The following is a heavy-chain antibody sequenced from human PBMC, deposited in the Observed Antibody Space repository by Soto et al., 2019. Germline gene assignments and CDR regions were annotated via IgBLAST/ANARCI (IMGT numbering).Heavy chain of an antibody. CDR2: IDPRDSYT. CDR1: GYNFTTYW. Sequence: GESLKISCRGSGYNFTTYWITWVRQMPGKGLEWMARIDPRDSYTNYSPSSQGPVTISADKSISTAYLQWSRLKASDSAVYYCARRAEAAGNAFDIWGQGTMVTVSS. V-gene: IGHV5-10-1*01. CDR3: ARRAEAAGNAFDI. J-gene: IGHJ3*02. D-gene: IGHD6-13*01.